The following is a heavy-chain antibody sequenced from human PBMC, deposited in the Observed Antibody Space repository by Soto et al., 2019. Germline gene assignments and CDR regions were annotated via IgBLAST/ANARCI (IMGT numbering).Heavy chain of an antibody. CDR3: ARTLPPMMVRGTNWFDP. D-gene: IGHD3-10*01. V-gene: IGHV4-34*01. J-gene: IGHJ5*02. Sequence: SETLSLTCAVYGGSFSGYYWSWIRQPPGKGLEWIGEINHSGSTNYNPSPKRRVTISVDTSKNQFSLKLSSVTAADTAVYYCARTLPPMMVRGTNWFDPWGQG. CDR2: INHSGST. CDR1: GGSFSGYY.